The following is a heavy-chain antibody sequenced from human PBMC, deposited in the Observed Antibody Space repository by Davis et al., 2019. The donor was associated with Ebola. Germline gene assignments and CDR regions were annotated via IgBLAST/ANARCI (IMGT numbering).Heavy chain of an antibody. CDR3: AKDRYSSGWYYFDY. CDR2: ISWDGGST. J-gene: IGHJ4*02. CDR1: GFSFDDYA. V-gene: IGHV3-43D*03. D-gene: IGHD6-19*01. Sequence: GESLKISCAASGFSFDDYAMHWVRQAPGKGLEWVSLISWDGGSTYYADSVKGRFTISRDNSKNSLYLQMDSLRAEDTALYYCAKDRYSSGWYYFDYWGQGTLVTVSS.